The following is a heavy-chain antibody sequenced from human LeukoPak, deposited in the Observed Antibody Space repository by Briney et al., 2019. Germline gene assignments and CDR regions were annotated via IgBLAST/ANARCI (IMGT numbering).Heavy chain of an antibody. CDR3: AKSRYHFDY. J-gene: IGHJ4*02. D-gene: IGHD3-9*01. V-gene: IGHV3-30*18. CDR1: GFTFSGYG. Sequence: GGSLRLSCAASGFTFSGYGMHWVRQAPGKGLEWVAVISYDGSNKYYADSVKGRFTISRDNSKNTLYLQMNSLRAEDTAVYYCAKSRYHFDYWGQGTLVSVSS. CDR2: ISYDGSNK.